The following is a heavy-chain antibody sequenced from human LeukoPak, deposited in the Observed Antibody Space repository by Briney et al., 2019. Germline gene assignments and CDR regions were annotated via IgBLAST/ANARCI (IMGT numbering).Heavy chain of an antibody. CDR2: VSYSGTT. J-gene: IGHJ5*02. D-gene: IGHD2-2*01. Sequence: PSETLSLTCTVSGGSISSSTYYWGWVRQPPGKGLEWIGSVSYSGTTYYNTSLRSRVTISIDTSRNQFSLKVTSVTASDTAVYYCARETPAVRNNCFDPWGRGTLVTVSS. V-gene: IGHV4-39*02. CDR3: ARETPAVRNNCFDP. CDR1: GGSISSSTYY.